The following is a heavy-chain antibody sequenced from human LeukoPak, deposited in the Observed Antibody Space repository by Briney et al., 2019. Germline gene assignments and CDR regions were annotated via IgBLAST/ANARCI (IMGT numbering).Heavy chain of an antibody. V-gene: IGHV3-21*01. J-gene: IGHJ4*02. Sequence: GGSLRLSCAASGFTFSSYSMNWVRQAPGKGLEWVSSISRSSRSSTYMYYADSVKGRFTISRDNAKNSLYLQMNSLRAEDTAVYYCASEGTTGTTWGPDYWGQGTLVTVSS. CDR2: ISRSSRSSTYM. CDR3: ASEGTTGTTWGPDY. CDR1: GFTFSSYS. D-gene: IGHD1-1*01.